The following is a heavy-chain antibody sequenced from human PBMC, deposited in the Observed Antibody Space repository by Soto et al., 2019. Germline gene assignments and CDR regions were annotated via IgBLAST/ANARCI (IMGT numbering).Heavy chain of an antibody. CDR3: AKDIPLNILDY. CDR1: GFTFSSYG. CDR2: ISYDGSNK. D-gene: IGHD2-21*01. Sequence: PGGSLRLSCAASGFTFSSYGMHWVRQAPGKGLEWVAVISYDGSNKYYADSAKGRFTISRDNSKNTLYLQMNSLRAEDTAVYYCAKDIPLNILDYWGQGTLVTVSS. V-gene: IGHV3-30*18. J-gene: IGHJ4*02.